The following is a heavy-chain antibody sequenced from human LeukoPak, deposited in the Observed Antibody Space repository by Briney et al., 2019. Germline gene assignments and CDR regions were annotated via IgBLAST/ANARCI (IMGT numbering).Heavy chain of an antibody. J-gene: IGHJ4*02. V-gene: IGHV4-38-2*02. Sequence: NPSETLSLTCTVSGYSISSGYYWGWIRQPPGKGLEWIGSIYHSGSTYYNPSLKSRVTISVDTSKSQFSLKLSSVTAADTAVYYCARKNVVVVAATLLNYFDYWGQGTLVTVSS. CDR1: GYSISSGYY. CDR3: ARKNVVVVAATLLNYFDY. D-gene: IGHD2-15*01. CDR2: IYHSGST.